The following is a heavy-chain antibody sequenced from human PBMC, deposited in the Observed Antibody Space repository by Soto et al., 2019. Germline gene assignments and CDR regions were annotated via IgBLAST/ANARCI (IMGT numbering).Heavy chain of an antibody. V-gene: IGHV3-23*01. J-gene: IGHJ4*02. CDR2: ISGGGGTT. Sequence: EVQLLESGGDLVQPGGSLRLSCAASGFTFSNFAMSWVRQAPGKGLEWVSVISGGGGTTYYADSVKGRFTISRDNSKNTLYRQMDSLRAEDTALYYCAKAMSTPSRPRNYFDCWGQGTLVTVSS. CDR1: GFTFSNFA. CDR3: AKAMSTPSRPRNYFDC. D-gene: IGHD6-6*01.